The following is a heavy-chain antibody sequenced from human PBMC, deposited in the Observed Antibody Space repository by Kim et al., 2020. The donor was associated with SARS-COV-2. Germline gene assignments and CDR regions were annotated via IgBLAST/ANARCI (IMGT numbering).Heavy chain of an antibody. Sequence: GGSLRLSCAASGFTFSSYEMNWVRQAPGKGLEWVSYISSSGSTIYYADSVKGRFTISRDNAKNSLYLQMNSLRAEDTAVYYCARDSYAEYNWNDVYFGPRRYFDYWGQGTLVTVSS. CDR2: ISSSGSTI. CDR1: GFTFSSYE. J-gene: IGHJ4*02. CDR3: ARDSYAEYNWNDVYFGPRRYFDY. V-gene: IGHV3-48*03. D-gene: IGHD1-20*01.